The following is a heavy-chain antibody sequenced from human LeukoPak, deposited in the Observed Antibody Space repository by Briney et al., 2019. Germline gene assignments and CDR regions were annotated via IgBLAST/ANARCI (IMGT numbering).Heavy chain of an antibody. CDR2: IKQDGSEG. CDR1: GFTFSDYW. J-gene: IGHJ2*01. V-gene: IGHV3-7*01. CDR3: ARDYSDYGYFDL. D-gene: IGHD4-11*01. Sequence: GGSLRLSCAASGFTFSDYWMTWVRQAPGKGLEWVANIKQDGSEGYYVDSVKGRFTVSRDNAKSSLYLQLNSLRAEDTAVYYCARDYSDYGYFDLWGRGTLVTVSS.